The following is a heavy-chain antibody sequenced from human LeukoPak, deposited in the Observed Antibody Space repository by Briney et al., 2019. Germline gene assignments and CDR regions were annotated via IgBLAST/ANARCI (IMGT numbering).Heavy chain of an antibody. J-gene: IGHJ4*02. D-gene: IGHD4-17*01. CDR3: ARMESTTATAFDY. CDR2: IYSGGTT. V-gene: IGHV3-66*01. Sequence: GGSLRLSCAASGFTFSSYGMHWVRQAPGKGLEWVSVIYSGGTTYYANSVKGRFTISRDNSKNTVYLQFNSLRAEDTAVYYCARMESTTATAFDYWGQGTLVTVSS. CDR1: GFTFSSYG.